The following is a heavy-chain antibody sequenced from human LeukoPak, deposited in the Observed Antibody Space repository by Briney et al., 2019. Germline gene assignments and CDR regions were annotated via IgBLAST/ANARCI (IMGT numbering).Heavy chain of an antibody. CDR2: ISPSGGST. J-gene: IGHJ4*02. Sequence: ASVKVSCKASGYTFTSYYMHWVRQAPGQGLEWMGIISPSGGSTSYAQKFQGRVTMTRDTSTSTVYMELSSLRSEDTAVYYRARAPTYYYDSSGYSPDYWGQGTLVTVSS. V-gene: IGHV1-46*01. CDR3: ARAPTYYYDSSGYSPDY. D-gene: IGHD3-22*01. CDR1: GYTFTSYY.